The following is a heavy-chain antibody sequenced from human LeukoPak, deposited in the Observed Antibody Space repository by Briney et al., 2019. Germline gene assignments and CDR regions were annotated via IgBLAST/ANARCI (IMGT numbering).Heavy chain of an antibody. D-gene: IGHD3-22*01. CDR2: IFYSGST. CDR3: ARAHDSSGYPDY. CDR1: GGSISSSSYY. Sequence: SETLSLTCTVSGGSISSSSYYWGWIRQPPGKGLEWIGSIFYSGSTYYNPSLKSRVTISVDTSKNQFSLKLSSVTAADTAVYYCARAHDSSGYPDYWGQGTLVTVSS. V-gene: IGHV4-39*01. J-gene: IGHJ4*02.